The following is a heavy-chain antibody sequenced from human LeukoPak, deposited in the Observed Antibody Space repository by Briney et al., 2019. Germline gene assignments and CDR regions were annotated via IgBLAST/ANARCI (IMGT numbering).Heavy chain of an antibody. J-gene: IGHJ6*02. CDR3: ASSYSVTYYYYYGMDV. CDR1: GYTFTSYD. V-gene: IGHV1-8*01. Sequence: ASVKVSCKAPGYTFTSYDINWVRPGTGQGLEWMGRINHNSGNTGYAQKFQGRVTMTRNTSISTAYMELSSLRSEDTAVYYCASSYSVTYYYYYGMDVWGQGTTVTVSS. D-gene: IGHD1-26*01. CDR2: INHNSGNT.